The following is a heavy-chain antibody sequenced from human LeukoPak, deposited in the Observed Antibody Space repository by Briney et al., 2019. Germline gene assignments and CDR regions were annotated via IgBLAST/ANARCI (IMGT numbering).Heavy chain of an antibody. D-gene: IGHD5-18*01. CDR2: IYYSGST. J-gene: IGHJ6*03. V-gene: IGHV4-59*01. CDR1: GGSISSYY. Sequence: PSETLSLTCTASGGSISSYYRSWIRQPPGKGLEWIGYIYYSGSTNYNPSLKSRVTISVDTSKNQFSLKLTSVTSADTAVYYCAGTTEGGYTYGYFYYYYMDVWGKGTTVTISS. CDR3: AGTTEGGYTYGYFYYYYMDV.